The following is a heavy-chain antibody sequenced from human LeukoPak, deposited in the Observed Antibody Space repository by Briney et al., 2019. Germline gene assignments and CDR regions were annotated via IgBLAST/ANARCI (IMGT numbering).Heavy chain of an antibody. J-gene: IGHJ4*02. V-gene: IGHV3-23*01. CDR2: ISGSGGST. Sequence: GGSLRLSRAASGFTFSSYAMSWVRQAPGKGLEWVSAISGSGGSTYYGVAVKGRFTCSRDNSKNPLYLQMNSLRAGDTAVYYCAPRGRFGEVLFVWGQGTLFTVSS. CDR1: GFTFSSYA. D-gene: IGHD3-10*01. CDR3: APRGRFGEVLFV.